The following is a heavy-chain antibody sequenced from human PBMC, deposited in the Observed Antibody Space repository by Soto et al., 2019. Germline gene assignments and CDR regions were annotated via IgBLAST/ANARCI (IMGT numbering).Heavy chain of an antibody. Sequence: QVQLVQSGAEVKKPGASVKVSCKTSGYTFTGHYIHWVRQAPGQGLEWMGWINPNTGGTNYAQKFQGWVTMTRETTISTAYMELSRLKSDDTAVYYCAREGAVTLHMYTGLDLWGPGTMVTVSS. CDR3: AREGAVTLHMYTGLDL. V-gene: IGHV1-2*04. CDR1: GYTFTGHY. J-gene: IGHJ3*01. D-gene: IGHD2-8*02. CDR2: INPNTGGT.